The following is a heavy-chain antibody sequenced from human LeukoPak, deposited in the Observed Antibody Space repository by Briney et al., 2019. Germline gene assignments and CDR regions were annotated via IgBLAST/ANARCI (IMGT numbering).Heavy chain of an antibody. V-gene: IGHV3-21*01. D-gene: IGHD6-13*01. CDR3: AKEGSIAAAEEGYFDY. CDR2: ISSTTSYI. J-gene: IGHJ4*02. CDR1: GLTFRSYS. Sequence: GGSLRLSCTVSGLTFRSYSMTWVRQAPGKGLEWVSSISSTTSYIYYADSVKGRFTISRDNSKNTLYLQMNSLRAEDTAVYYCAKEGSIAAAEEGYFDYWGQGTLVTVSS.